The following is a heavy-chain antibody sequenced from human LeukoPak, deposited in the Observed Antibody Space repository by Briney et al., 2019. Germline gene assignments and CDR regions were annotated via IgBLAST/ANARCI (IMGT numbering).Heavy chain of an antibody. Sequence: SETLSLTCTVSGGSISDYYWSWIRQPPGKGLEWIGHIYYSGSTNYNPSLTSRVTISVDRSKNQFSLNLRSLTAADTAVYYCARDQGGFNRFDVWGQGTLVTVSS. CDR3: ARDQGGFNRFDV. D-gene: IGHD2/OR15-2a*01. CDR2: IYYSGST. V-gene: IGHV4-59*01. J-gene: IGHJ4*02. CDR1: GGSISDYY.